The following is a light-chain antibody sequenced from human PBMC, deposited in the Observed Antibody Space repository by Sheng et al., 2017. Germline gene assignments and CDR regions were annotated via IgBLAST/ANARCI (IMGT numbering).Light chain of an antibody. V-gene: IGKV3-11*01. CDR1: QSVSSY. CDR3: HQRSNWPPVT. J-gene: IGKJ5*01. CDR2: DAS. Sequence: ESVLTQSPATLSMSPGERATLSCRASQSVSSYLAWYQQKPGQAPRLLIYDASNRATGIPARFSGSGSGTDFTLTISRLEPEDFAVYYCHQRSNWPPVTFGQGTRLEIK.